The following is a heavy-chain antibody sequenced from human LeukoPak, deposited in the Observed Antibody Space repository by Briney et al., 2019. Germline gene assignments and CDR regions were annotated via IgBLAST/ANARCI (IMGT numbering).Heavy chain of an antibody. CDR1: GFTFSSYV. Sequence: GGSLRLSCAASGFTFSSYVMSWVRQAPGEGLEWVSVITGSGDATYYAGSVQGRFTISRDNSKNTLYLQMNSLRAEDTAGYYCAKIEDWGRPSYFGYWGQGIPVTVSS. V-gene: IGHV3-23*01. CDR3: AKIEDWGRPSYFGY. J-gene: IGHJ4*02. CDR2: ITGSGDAT. D-gene: IGHD3-16*01.